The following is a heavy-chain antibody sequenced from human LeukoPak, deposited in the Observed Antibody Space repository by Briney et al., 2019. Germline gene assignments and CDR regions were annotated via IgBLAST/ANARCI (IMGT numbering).Heavy chain of an antibody. Sequence: PSETLSLTCTVSGGSMSSYYWSWIRQPPGKGLEWIGCVYYSGTTNYNPSLRSRVTISVDTSKNQFSLKLSSVTAADTAVYYCARGGIQLWSNNWVDPWGQGILVTVSS. CDR2: VYYSGTT. CDR1: GGSMSSYY. CDR3: ARGGIQLWSNNWVDP. D-gene: IGHD5-18*01. J-gene: IGHJ5*01. V-gene: IGHV4-59*01.